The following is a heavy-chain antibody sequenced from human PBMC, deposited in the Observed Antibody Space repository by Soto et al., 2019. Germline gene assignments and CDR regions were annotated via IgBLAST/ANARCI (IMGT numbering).Heavy chain of an antibody. D-gene: IGHD3-3*01. CDR1: GGSFSGYY. CDR3: ARGRYDFWSGYYYYMDV. Sequence: SETLSLTCAVYGGSFSGYYWSWIRQPPGKGLEWIGEINHSGSTNYNPSLKSRVTISVDTSKNQFSLKLSSVTAADTAVYYCARGRYDFWSGYYYYMDVWGKGTTVTVSS. V-gene: IGHV4-34*01. J-gene: IGHJ6*03. CDR2: INHSGST.